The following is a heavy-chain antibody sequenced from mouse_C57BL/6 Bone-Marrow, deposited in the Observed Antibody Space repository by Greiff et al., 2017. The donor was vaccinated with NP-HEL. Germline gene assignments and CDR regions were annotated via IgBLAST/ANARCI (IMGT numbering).Heavy chain of an antibody. V-gene: IGHV1-19*01. J-gene: IGHJ1*03. CDR2: INPYNGGT. CDR3: AEDYSNWYFDV. Sequence: EVQLQQSGPVLVKPGASVKMSCKASGYTFTDYYMNWVKQSHGKSLEWIGVINPYNGGTSYNQKFKGKATLTVDKSSSTAYMELNSLTSEDSAVYYCAEDYSNWYFDVWGTGTTVTVSS. D-gene: IGHD2-5*01. CDR1: GYTFTDYY.